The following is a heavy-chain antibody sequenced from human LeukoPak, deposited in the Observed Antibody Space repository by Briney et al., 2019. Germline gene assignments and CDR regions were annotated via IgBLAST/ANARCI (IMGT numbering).Heavy chain of an antibody. Sequence: SETLSLTCTVSGYSISSGYYWGWIRQPPGTGLEWIGSIYHSGSTYYNPSLKSRVTISVDTSKNQFSLRLSSVTAADTAVYYCVRDGYSSSWYWFDPWGQGTLVTVSS. J-gene: IGHJ5*02. V-gene: IGHV4-38-2*02. CDR1: GYSISSGYY. CDR3: VRDGYSSSWYWFDP. D-gene: IGHD6-13*01. CDR2: IYHSGST.